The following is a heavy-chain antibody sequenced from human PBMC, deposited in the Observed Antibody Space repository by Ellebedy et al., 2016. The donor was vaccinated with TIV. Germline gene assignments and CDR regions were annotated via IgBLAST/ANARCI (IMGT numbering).Heavy chain of an antibody. CDR3: ARADYGDYGAYYHGLDV. Sequence: MPSETLSLTCTVSGDSISSYYWSWIRQPPGRGLEWIGYIHYSGSTNYNPSLTSRVTISVATSKNQFSLKLRSVTAADTAVYYCARADYGDYGAYYHGLDVWGQGTTVTVSS. CDR1: GDSISSYY. V-gene: IGHV4-59*01. CDR2: IHYSGST. D-gene: IGHD4-17*01. J-gene: IGHJ6*02.